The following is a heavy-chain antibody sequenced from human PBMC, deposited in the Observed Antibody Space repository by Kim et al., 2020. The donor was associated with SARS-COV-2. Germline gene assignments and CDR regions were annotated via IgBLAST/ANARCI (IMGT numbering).Heavy chain of an antibody. V-gene: IGHV4-34*01. CDR2: INHSGST. CDR3: AREYSSSTVDY. D-gene: IGHD6-6*01. CDR1: GGSFSGYY. J-gene: IGHJ4*02. Sequence: SETLSLTCAVYGGSFSGYYWSWIRQPPGKGLEWIGEINHSGSTNYNPSLKSRVTISVDTSKNQFSLKLSSVTAADTAVYYCAREYSSSTVDYWGQGTLVTVSS.